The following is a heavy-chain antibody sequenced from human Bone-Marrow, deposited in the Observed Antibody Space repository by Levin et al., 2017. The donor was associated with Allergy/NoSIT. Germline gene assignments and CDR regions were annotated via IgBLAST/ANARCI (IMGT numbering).Heavy chain of an antibody. CDR1: GGSISSYY. V-gene: IGHV4-59*01. D-gene: IGHD5-18*01. CDR2: IYYSGST. J-gene: IGHJ2*01. Sequence: SQTLSLTCTVSGGSISSYYWSWIRQPPGKGLEWIGYIYYSGSTNYNPSLKSRVTISVDTSKNQFSLKLSSVTAADTAVYYCARVGGDTAMVWYFDLWGRGTLVTVSS. CDR3: ARVGGDTAMVWYFDL.